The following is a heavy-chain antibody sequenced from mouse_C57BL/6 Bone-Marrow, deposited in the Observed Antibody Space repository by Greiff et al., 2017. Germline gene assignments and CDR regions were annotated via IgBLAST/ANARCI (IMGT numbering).Heavy chain of an antibody. D-gene: IGHD4-1*01. J-gene: IGHJ2*01. V-gene: IGHV5-17*01. Sequence: EVKVVEPGGGLVTPGGSLKLSCAASGFTFSDYGMHWVRQAPEKGLEWVAYISSGSSTIYYADTVKGRVTISRDNAKNTLFLQMTSLRSEDTAMYYCARLGYFDYWGQGTTLTVSS. CDR3: ARLGYFDY. CDR2: ISSGSSTI. CDR1: GFTFSDYG.